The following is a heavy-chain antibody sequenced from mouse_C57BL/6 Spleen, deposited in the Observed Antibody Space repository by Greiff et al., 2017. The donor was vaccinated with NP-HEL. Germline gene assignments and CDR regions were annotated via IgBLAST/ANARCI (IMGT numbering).Heavy chain of an antibody. CDR2: ISSGGDYI. J-gene: IGHJ1*03. CDR3: TRGHDGSSYEDFDV. V-gene: IGHV5-9-1*02. Sequence: EVMLVESGDGLVKPGGSLKLSCAASGFTFSSYAMSWVRQTPEKRLEWVAYISSGGDYIYYADTGKGRFTISRDNARNTLYLQMSSLKSEDTAMYYVTRGHDGSSYEDFDVWGTGTTVTVSS. CDR1: GFTFSSYA. D-gene: IGHD1-1*01.